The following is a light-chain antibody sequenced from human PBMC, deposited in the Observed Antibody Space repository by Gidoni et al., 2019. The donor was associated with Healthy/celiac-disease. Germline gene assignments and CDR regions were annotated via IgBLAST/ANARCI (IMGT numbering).Light chain of an antibody. CDR2: WAS. V-gene: IGKV4-1*01. CDR3: QQYYSTPSGT. J-gene: IGKJ2*02. Sequence: DIVMTQSPDSLAVSLGARATINCKSSQSVLYSSNNKNYLALYQQKPGQPPKRLIYWASTRESGVPDRFSGSGSGTDFTLTISSLQAEDVAVYYCQQYYSTPSGTFGQGTKLEIK. CDR1: QSVLYSSNNKNY.